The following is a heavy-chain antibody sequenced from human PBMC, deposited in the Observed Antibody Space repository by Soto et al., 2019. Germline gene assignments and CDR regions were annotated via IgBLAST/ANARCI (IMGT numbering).Heavy chain of an antibody. CDR3: ARLHYYDSSGYPRDY. CDR1: GYTFTRYG. Sequence: QVQLVQSGAEVKKPGASVKVSCKASGYTFTRYGISWVRQAPGQGLEWMGWISAYNGNTNYAQKLQGRVTMTTDTSTSTAYMELRSLRSDDTAVYYCARLHYYDSSGYPRDYWGQGTLVTVSS. CDR2: ISAYNGNT. V-gene: IGHV1-18*01. J-gene: IGHJ4*02. D-gene: IGHD3-22*01.